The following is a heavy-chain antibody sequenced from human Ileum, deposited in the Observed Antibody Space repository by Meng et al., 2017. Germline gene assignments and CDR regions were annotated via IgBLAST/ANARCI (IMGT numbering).Heavy chain of an antibody. CDR2: ISQSGTT. Sequence: QVQLQESGPGLGKPSGTLSLTGAVSGGSISNGKWWSWVRQPPGKGLEWIGEISQSGTTNYYPSLSSRVSISLDKANNHLSLTLTSVTAADTAVYYCATYGSGFTPPLDPWGQGILVTVSS. CDR3: ATYGSGFTPPLDP. CDR1: GGSISNGKW. V-gene: IGHV4-4*02. J-gene: IGHJ5*02. D-gene: IGHD3-10*01.